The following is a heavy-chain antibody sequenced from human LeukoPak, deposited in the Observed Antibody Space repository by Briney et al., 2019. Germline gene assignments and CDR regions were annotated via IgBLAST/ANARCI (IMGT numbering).Heavy chain of an antibody. V-gene: IGHV3-74*01. CDR2: INSDGSST. Sequence: GGSLRLSCAASGFTFSSYWMHWVRHAPGKGLVWVSRINSDGSSTSYADSVKGRFTISRDNAKNTLYLQMNSLRAEDTAVYYCARAYSSGWAQVMYYFDYWGQGTLVTVSS. D-gene: IGHD6-19*01. CDR3: ARAYSSGWAQVMYYFDY. J-gene: IGHJ4*02. CDR1: GFTFSSYW.